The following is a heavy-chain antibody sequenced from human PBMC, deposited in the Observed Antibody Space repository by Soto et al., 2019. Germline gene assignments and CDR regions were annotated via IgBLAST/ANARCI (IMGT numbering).Heavy chain of an antibody. J-gene: IGHJ5*02. D-gene: IGHD3-9*01. CDR2: IYSGGST. Sequence: XESLRLSCAASGFTISSNYMSWVRQAPGKGLEWVSVIYSGGSTYYADSVKGRFTISRDNSKNRLYLQMNSLRAEDTAVYYCARGYIFPNWFDPWGQGTLVTVSS. CDR3: ARGYIFPNWFDP. V-gene: IGHV3-53*01. CDR1: GFTISSNY.